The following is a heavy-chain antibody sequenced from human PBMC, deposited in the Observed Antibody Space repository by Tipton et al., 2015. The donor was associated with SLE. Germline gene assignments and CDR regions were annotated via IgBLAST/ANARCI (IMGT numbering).Heavy chain of an antibody. CDR2: IIFSGST. CDR3: ARDSPTVAGTFDS. D-gene: IGHD6-19*01. CDR1: DGSISDYY. J-gene: IGHJ4*02. Sequence: TLSLTCTVSDGSISDYYWTWIRQPPGKGLEWIGYIIFSGSTTYNPSLKSRVTISLDTSKNQFSLKLVSVTAADTAVYYCARDSPTVAGTFDSWGQGTLVIVSA. V-gene: IGHV4-59*12.